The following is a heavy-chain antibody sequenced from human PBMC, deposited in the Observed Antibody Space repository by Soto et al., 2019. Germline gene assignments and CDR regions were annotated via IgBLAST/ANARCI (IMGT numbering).Heavy chain of an antibody. CDR2: INHSGST. D-gene: IGHD2-15*01. Sequence: SETLSLTCAVYGGSFSGYYWIWIRQPPGKGLEWIGEINHSGSTNYNPSLKSRVTISVDTSKNQFSLKLSSVTAADTAVYYCARARIVVVVDAKWNWFEPWGQGTLVTVSS. J-gene: IGHJ5*02. V-gene: IGHV4-34*01. CDR3: ARARIVVVVDAKWNWFEP. CDR1: GGSFSGYY.